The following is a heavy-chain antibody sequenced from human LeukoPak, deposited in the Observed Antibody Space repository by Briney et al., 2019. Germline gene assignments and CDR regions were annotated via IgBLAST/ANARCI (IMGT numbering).Heavy chain of an antibody. CDR1: GGSIGSYY. CDR3: ARQRLLWFGESNSGLDY. V-gene: IGHV4-59*08. CDR2: IDYSGST. J-gene: IGHJ4*02. Sequence: SETLSLTCTVSGGSIGSYYWNWIREPPGEGLECIGYIDYSGSTNYNPSLKSRVTMSVDTSKNQFSLKLTSVTAADTAVYYCARQRLLWFGESNSGLDYWGQGTLVTVSS. D-gene: IGHD3-10*01.